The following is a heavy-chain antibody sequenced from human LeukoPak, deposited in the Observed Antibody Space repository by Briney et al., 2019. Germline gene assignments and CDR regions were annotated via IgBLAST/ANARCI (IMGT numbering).Heavy chain of an antibody. J-gene: IGHJ4*02. D-gene: IGHD6-25*01. CDR3: AHRRSYGGYDY. CDR1: GFSFSTSEVA. Sequence: SGPTLVKPTQTLTLTCTFSGFSFSTSEVAVGWIRQPPGKALEWLALIFWDDDDRYSPSLKNRLTITKDTSKNQVVLTMTSMDPLDTATYYCAHRRSYGGYDYWGQGTLVTVSS. CDR2: IFWDDDD. V-gene: IGHV2-5*02.